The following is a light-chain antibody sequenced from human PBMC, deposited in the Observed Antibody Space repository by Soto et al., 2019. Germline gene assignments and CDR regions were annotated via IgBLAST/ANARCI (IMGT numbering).Light chain of an antibody. J-gene: IGKJ1*01. Sequence: EIVMTQSPGTLSVSPGERATLSCRASQSVGRDLAWYQQQPGQAPRLLIYGASNRATGIPDRFSGSGSGTDFTLTISRLEPEDFAVYYCQRYGSSDTFGQGTKVDIK. V-gene: IGKV3-20*01. CDR3: QRYGSSDT. CDR1: QSVGRD. CDR2: GAS.